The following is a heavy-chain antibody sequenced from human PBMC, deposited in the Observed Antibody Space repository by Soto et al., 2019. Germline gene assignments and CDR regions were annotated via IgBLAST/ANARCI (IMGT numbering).Heavy chain of an antibody. J-gene: IGHJ4*02. Sequence: EVQLVESGGGLVRPGGSLRLSCTASGFSFSDYSFNWVRQAPGKGLEWVSSITHNGPNAYYADSVKGRFTISKDSADNSMILQMNSLGAEDTAVYHCARAGGNGWYYDYWGQGTLVTVSS. CDR3: ARAGGNGWYYDY. CDR1: GFSFSDYS. D-gene: IGHD6-19*01. CDR2: ITHNGPNA. V-gene: IGHV3-21*02.